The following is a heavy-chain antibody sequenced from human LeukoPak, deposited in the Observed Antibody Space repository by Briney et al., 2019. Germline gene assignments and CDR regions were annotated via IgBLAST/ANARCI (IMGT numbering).Heavy chain of an antibody. CDR3: ASEGDYVAFDI. D-gene: IGHD4-17*01. Sequence: GGSLRLSCAASGFTFSNYGFNWVRQAPGKGLEWVSSISSSSSYIYYADSVKGRFTISRDNAKNSLYLQMNSLRAEDTAVYYCASEGDYVAFDIWGQGTMVTVSS. J-gene: IGHJ3*02. CDR2: ISSSSSYI. CDR1: GFTFSNYG. V-gene: IGHV3-21*01.